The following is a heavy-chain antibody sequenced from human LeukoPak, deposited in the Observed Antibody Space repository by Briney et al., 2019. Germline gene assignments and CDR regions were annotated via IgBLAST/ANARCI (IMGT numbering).Heavy chain of an antibody. V-gene: IGHV3-21*01. CDR3: ARVSPRYDSSGYYSGSFDY. CDR2: ISSSSSYI. Sequence: GGSLRLSCAASGFTFSSYSMNWVRQAPGKGLEWVSSISSSSSYIYYADSVKGRFTISRDNAKNSLYLQMNSLRAEDTAVYYCARVSPRYDSSGYYSGSFDYWGQGTLATVSS. D-gene: IGHD3-22*01. J-gene: IGHJ4*02. CDR1: GFTFSSYS.